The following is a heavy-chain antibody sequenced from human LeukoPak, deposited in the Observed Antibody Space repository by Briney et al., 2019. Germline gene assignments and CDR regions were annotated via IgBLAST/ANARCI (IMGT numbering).Heavy chain of an antibody. Sequence: SETLSLTCTVSGGSISNYYWTWIRQPPGKGLEWIGYIYYSGSTNYNPSLKSRVTISVDTSKNQFSLKLSSVTAADTAVYYCARHNLMVVVVPAARFYYYYMDVWGKGTTVTVSS. CDR1: GGSISNYY. CDR3: ARHNLMVVVVPAARFYYYYMDV. D-gene: IGHD2-2*01. CDR2: IYYSGST. J-gene: IGHJ6*03. V-gene: IGHV4-59*08.